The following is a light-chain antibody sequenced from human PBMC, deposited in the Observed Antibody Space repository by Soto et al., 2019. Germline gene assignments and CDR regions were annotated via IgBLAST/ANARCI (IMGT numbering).Light chain of an antibody. J-gene: IGKJ1*01. CDR3: QQYSSSST. V-gene: IGKV1-5*03. Sequence: DIRMTQSPSTLSASVGGRVTITCRASHSVSPWLAWYQQKPGKAPKLLIYRTSSLQNGFPARFSGRGSGTDFFLTITNLQPDDFATYYCQQYSSSSTCGQGTRVELK. CDR1: HSVSPW. CDR2: RTS.